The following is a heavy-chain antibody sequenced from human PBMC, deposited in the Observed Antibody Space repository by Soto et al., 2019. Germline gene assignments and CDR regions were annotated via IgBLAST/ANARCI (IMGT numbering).Heavy chain of an antibody. J-gene: IGHJ4*02. Sequence: XXSLRLSCAASRFTFTSYAMSWVRQAPGKGXEWVSXISGTGGSTYXXDSVKGRXXISRENSKNTLYLQMNSLRAEDTAVYYCAKRPYWGKGTLVTVYS. V-gene: IGHV3-23*01. CDR1: RFTFTSYA. CDR2: ISGTGGST. CDR3: AKRPY.